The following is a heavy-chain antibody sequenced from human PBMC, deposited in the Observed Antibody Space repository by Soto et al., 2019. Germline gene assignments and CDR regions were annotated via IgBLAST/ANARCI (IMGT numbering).Heavy chain of an antibody. J-gene: IGHJ4*02. CDR2: ISYDGSNK. CDR1: GFTFSSYS. D-gene: IGHD6-13*01. CDR3: AKDKSSSWALDY. V-gene: IGHV3-30*18. Sequence: GGSLRLSCAASGFTFSSYSMHWVRQAPGKGLEWVAVISYDGSNKYYSDSVKGRFSISRDNSKNTLYLQMNSLRAEDTAVYYCAKDKSSSWALDYWGQGTLVTVSS.